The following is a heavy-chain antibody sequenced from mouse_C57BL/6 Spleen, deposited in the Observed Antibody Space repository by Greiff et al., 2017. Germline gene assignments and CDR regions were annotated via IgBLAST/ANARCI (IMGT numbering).Heavy chain of an antibody. CDR3: ARWSIYYDYDGDY. CDR2: IYPGSGST. D-gene: IGHD2-4*01. Sequence: QVQLQQSGAELVKPGASVKMSCKASGYTFTSYWITWVKQRPGQGLEWIGDIYPGSGSTNYNEKFKSKATLTVDTSSSTAYMQLSSLTSEDSAVYYCARWSIYYDYDGDYWGQGTTLTVSS. V-gene: IGHV1-55*01. CDR1: GYTFTSYW. J-gene: IGHJ2*01.